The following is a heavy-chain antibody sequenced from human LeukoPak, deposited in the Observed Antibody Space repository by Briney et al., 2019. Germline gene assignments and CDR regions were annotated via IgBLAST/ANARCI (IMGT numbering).Heavy chain of an antibody. CDR2: ISSIEGRI. J-gene: IGHJ4*02. Sequence: GGSLRLSCAASGFTFSNYAIHWVRQAPGKGLECVSAISSIEGRIYYANSVKGRFTISRDNSKNMVFLQMGSLRSEDTAVYYCAREREGNPESWYFDYWGQGTLVTVSS. V-gene: IGHV3-64*01. CDR3: AREREGNPESWYFDY. CDR1: GFTFSNYA. D-gene: IGHD4-23*01.